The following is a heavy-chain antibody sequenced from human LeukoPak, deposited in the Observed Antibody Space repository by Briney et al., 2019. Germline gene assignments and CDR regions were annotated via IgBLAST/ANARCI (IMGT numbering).Heavy chain of an antibody. Sequence: GGSLRLSCAASGFTFSSYAMHWVRQAPGKGLEYVSAISSNGGSTYYANSVKGRFTISRDNSKNTLYLQMGSLRAEDMAVYYCARVFQKLANDHWGQGTLVTVSS. J-gene: IGHJ4*02. CDR2: ISSNGGST. CDR3: ARVFQKLANDH. CDR1: GFTFSSYA. V-gene: IGHV3-64*01.